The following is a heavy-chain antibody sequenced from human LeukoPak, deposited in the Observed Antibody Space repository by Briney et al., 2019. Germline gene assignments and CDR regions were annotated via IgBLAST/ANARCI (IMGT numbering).Heavy chain of an antibody. Sequence: PSETLSLTCTVSGGSISSSSYYWGWIRQSPGKGLEWIGSAYYSGSPYYDPSLKSRVTISVDTSKNQFSLKLSSVTAADTAVYYCASHSAEYDILTGYHSYNSFDSWGQGILVTVSS. V-gene: IGHV4-39*01. J-gene: IGHJ5*01. D-gene: IGHD3-9*01. CDR1: GGSISSSSYY. CDR2: AYYSGSP. CDR3: ASHSAEYDILTGYHSYNSFDS.